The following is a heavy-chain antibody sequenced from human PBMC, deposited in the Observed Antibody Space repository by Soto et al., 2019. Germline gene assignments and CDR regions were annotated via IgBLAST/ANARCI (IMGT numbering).Heavy chain of an antibody. D-gene: IGHD4-4*01. CDR2: IIPIIGII. CDR3: AGDPDSHYNDSHASSYP. CDR1: GGTFSTYT. Sequence: SVKVSCKASGGTFSTYTITWVRQAPGQGLEWMGRIIPIIGIINYAQKFQGRVTISADKFTGTAYMELTGLRSDDTALYYCAGDPDSHYNDSHASSYPWGQGTLVTVS. J-gene: IGHJ5*02. V-gene: IGHV1-69*04.